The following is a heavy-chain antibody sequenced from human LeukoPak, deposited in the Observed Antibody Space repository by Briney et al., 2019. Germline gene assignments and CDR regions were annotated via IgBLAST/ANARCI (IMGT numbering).Heavy chain of an antibody. V-gene: IGHV4-59*11. CDR1: GGSFSSHF. CDR2: FYKSGST. Sequence: SETLSLTCTVSGGSFSSHFWSWIRQPPGKGLEWIGYFYKSGSTNYNPSLKSRVTMSVDTSKNHFSLKLTSVTAADTAVYYCATGADWNWSDPWGQGTLVTVPS. J-gene: IGHJ5*02. D-gene: IGHD3-9*01. CDR3: ATGADWNWSDP.